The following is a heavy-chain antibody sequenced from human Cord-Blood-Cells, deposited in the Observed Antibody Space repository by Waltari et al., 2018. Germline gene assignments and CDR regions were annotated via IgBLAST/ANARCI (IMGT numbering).Heavy chain of an antibody. J-gene: IGHJ4*02. Sequence: QVQLQESGPGLVKPSETLSLTCTVSGYSISSGYYWGWIWQPPGKGLEWIGSIYHSGSTYYNPSLKSRVTISVDTSKNQFSLKLSSVTAADTAVYYCARVLGIVVVPAAPDYWGQGTLVTVSS. V-gene: IGHV4-38-2*02. CDR3: ARVLGIVVVPAAPDY. CDR2: IYHSGST. CDR1: GYSISSGYY. D-gene: IGHD2-2*01.